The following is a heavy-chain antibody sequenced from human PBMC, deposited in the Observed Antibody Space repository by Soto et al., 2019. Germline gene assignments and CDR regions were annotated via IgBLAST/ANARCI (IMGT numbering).Heavy chain of an antibody. CDR2: ISSSSSTI. J-gene: IGHJ6*03. CDR3: AREARYYYYMDV. V-gene: IGHV3-48*01. CDR1: GFTFSSYS. Sequence: GGSLRLSCAASGFTFSSYSMNWVRQAPGKGLEWVSYISSSSSTIYYADSVKGRFTISRDNAKNSLYLQMNSLRAEDTAVYYCAREARYYYYMDVWGKGTTVTVSS.